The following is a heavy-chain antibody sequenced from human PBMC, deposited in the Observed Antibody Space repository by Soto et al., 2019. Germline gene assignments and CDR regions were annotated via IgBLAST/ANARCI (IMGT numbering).Heavy chain of an antibody. J-gene: IGHJ3*01. CDR2: LYDLDGS. D-gene: IGHD1-1*01. CDR3: ATWHEREHAYDV. CDR1: GFTISGKKY. V-gene: IGHV3-53*01. Sequence: GGSLRLSCAAFGFTISGKKYVAWVRQAPGKGLEWVSALYDLDGSFYAASVKGRFTTSSDSSKTTVYLQMNDLRPDDTAVYYCATWHEREHAYDVWVQGTTVTVSS.